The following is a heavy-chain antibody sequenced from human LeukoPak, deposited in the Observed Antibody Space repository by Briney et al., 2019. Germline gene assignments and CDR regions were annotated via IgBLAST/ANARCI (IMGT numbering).Heavy chain of an antibody. CDR2: INPNSGGT. CDR1: GYTFTGYY. D-gene: IGHD2-2*01. CDR3: ARDPRYCSSTSCPDTFDY. J-gene: IGHJ4*02. V-gene: IGHV1-2*02. Sequence: ASVKVSCKASGYTFTGYYMHWVRQAPGQGLEWMGWINPNSGGTNYAQKFQGRVTITRDTSISTAYMELSRLRSDDTAVYYCARDPRYCSSTSCPDTFDYWGQGTLVTVSS.